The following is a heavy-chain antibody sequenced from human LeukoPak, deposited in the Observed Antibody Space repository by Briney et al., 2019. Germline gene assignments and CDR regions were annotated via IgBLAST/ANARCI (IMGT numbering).Heavy chain of an antibody. Sequence: SETLSLTCTVSGGSISSYYWSWIRQPPGKGLEWIGYIYYSGSTNYNPSLKSRVTISVDTSKNQFSLKLSSVTAADTAVYYCARHSYGSGTLFDYWGQGTLVTVSS. V-gene: IGHV4-59*08. CDR1: GGSISSYY. J-gene: IGHJ4*02. CDR3: ARHSYGSGTLFDY. D-gene: IGHD3-10*01. CDR2: IYYSGST.